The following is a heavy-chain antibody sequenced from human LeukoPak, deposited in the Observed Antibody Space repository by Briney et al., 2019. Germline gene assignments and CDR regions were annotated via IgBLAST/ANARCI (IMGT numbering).Heavy chain of an antibody. Sequence: SDTLSLTCTVSGGSISSYYWSWIRQPPGKGLEWIGYIYYSGSTNYNPSLKSRVTISVDTSKNQFSLKLSSVAAADTAVYCCAAALVVDGLTDWGQGTLVTVSS. CDR3: AAALVVDGLTD. D-gene: IGHD3-22*01. CDR2: IYYSGST. V-gene: IGHV4-59*07. CDR1: GGSISSYY. J-gene: IGHJ4*02.